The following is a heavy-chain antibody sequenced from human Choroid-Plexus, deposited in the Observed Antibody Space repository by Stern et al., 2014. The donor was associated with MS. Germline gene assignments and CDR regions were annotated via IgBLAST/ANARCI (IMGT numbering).Heavy chain of an antibody. CDR1: GFTFGSCA. CDR3: AKDRQYLTYFFDH. J-gene: IGHJ5*02. D-gene: IGHD2/OR15-2a*01. CDR2: VSYDGSNK. V-gene: IGHV3-30*18. Sequence: VQLVESGGGVVQPGRPLRLSCVASGFTFGSCAMHWDRQAPGKGLEWGAGVSYDGSNKYYADSVKGRFTISRDNSQNTLYMQMSSLRPEDTAVYYCAKDRQYLTYFFDHWGQGSLVTVSS.